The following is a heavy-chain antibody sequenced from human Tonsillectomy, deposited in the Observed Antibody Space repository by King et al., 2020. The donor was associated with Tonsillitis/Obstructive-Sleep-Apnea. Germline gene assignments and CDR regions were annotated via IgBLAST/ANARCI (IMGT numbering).Heavy chain of an antibody. CDR1: GYRFTSDW. Sequence: VQLVQSGAEVKKPGESLKISCKGSGYRFTSDWIGWVRQMPGKGLEWMGIIYPGDSDTRYSPSFRGQVTISADKSISTAYLQWSSLKASDTAIYYCARLLGLTTVTTWAFDYWGQGTLVTVSS. CDR3: ARLLGLTTVTTWAFDY. V-gene: IGHV5-51*01. J-gene: IGHJ4*02. CDR2: IYPGDSDT. D-gene: IGHD4-11*01.